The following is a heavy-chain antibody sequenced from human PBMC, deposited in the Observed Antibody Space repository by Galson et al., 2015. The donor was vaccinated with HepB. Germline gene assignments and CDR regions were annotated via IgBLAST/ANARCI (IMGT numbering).Heavy chain of an antibody. CDR2: ISYDGSNK. CDR1: GFTFSSYA. V-gene: IGHV3-30-3*01. CDR3: ASLPSSRYCSSTSCFDY. J-gene: IGHJ4*02. D-gene: IGHD2-2*01. Sequence: SLRLSCAASGFTFSSYAMHWVRQAPGEGLEWVAVISYDGSNKYYADSVKGRFTISRDNSKNTLYLQMNSLRAEDTAVYYCASLPSSRYCSSTSCFDYWGQGTLVTVSS.